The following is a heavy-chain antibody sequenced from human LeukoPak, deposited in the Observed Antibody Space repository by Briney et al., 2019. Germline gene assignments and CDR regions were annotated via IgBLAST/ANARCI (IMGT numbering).Heavy chain of an antibody. CDR3: ARGPSPSIRSSGSYYFDY. Sequence: SVKVSCKASGGTFSSYAVSWVRQAPGQGLEWMGGIIPIFGTANYAQKFQGRVTITTDESTSTAYMELSSLRSEDTAVYYCARGPSPSIRSSGSYYFDYWGQGTLVTVSS. J-gene: IGHJ4*02. D-gene: IGHD6-19*01. CDR1: GGTFSSYA. CDR2: IIPIFGTA. V-gene: IGHV1-69*05.